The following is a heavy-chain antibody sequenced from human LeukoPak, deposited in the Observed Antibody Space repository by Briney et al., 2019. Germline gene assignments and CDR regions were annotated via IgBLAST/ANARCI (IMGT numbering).Heavy chain of an antibody. CDR3: ARMMPGARYNWFDP. J-gene: IGHJ5*02. CDR2: INPNSGGT. CDR1: GYTFTGYY. D-gene: IGHD2-2*01. Sequence: GASVKVSCKASGYTFTGYYMHWVRQAPGQGLEWMGWINPNSGGTNYAQKFQGRVTMTRDTSISTAYMELSRLRSDDTAVYYCARMMPGARYNWFDPWGQGTLVTVSS. V-gene: IGHV1-2*02.